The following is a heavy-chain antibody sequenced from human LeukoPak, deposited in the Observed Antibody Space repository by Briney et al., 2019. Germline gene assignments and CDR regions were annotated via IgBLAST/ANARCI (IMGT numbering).Heavy chain of an antibody. V-gene: IGHV4-31*03. Sequence: TASETLSLTCTVSGGSISSGGYYWSWIRQHPGKGLEWIGYIYYSGSTYYNPSLKSRVTISVDTSKNQFSLKLSSVTAADKAVYYCARAQDYDFWSGYKKNWFDPWGQGTLVTVSS. D-gene: IGHD3-3*01. CDR3: ARAQDYDFWSGYKKNWFDP. CDR2: IYYSGST. J-gene: IGHJ5*02. CDR1: GGSISSGGYY.